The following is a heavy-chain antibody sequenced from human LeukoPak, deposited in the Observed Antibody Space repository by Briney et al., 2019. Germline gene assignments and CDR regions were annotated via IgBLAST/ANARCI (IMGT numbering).Heavy chain of an antibody. CDR2: ISYSGNT. D-gene: IGHD3-3*01. J-gene: IGHJ4*02. CDR3: ARGERYDFHFDY. CDR1: GGSISRGGYF. V-gene: IGHV4-30-4*07. Sequence: SQTLSLTCAVSGGSISRGGYFCSWIRQPPGKGLEWIAYISYSGNTYYNPSLKSRVTISVDTSKNQFSLKLSSVTAADTAVYYCARGERYDFHFDYWGQGTLVTVSS.